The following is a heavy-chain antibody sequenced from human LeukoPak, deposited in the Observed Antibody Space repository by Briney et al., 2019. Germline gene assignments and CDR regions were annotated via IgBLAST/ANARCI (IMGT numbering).Heavy chain of an antibody. CDR3: AKDPHPRRSTTITMDY. J-gene: IGHJ4*02. CDR2: ISGTGSGDST. CDR1: GFTFRDYA. V-gene: IGHV3-23*01. D-gene: IGHD2/OR15-2a*01. Sequence: HSGGSLRLSCVASGFTFRDYAMSWVRQAPGRGLEWVSVISGTGSGDSTYYADSVKGRFTISRDDSKNTLYLQMNSLSAEDTAVYFCAKDPHPRRSTTITMDYWGQGTLVTVSS.